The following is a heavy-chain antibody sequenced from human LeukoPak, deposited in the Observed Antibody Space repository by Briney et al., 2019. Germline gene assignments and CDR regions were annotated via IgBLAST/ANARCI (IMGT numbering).Heavy chain of an antibody. V-gene: IGHV4-59*12. Sequence: SETLSLTCTVSGGSISPYYWSWIRQPPGKGLEWIAYIYFSGSTNYNPSLKSRVTISVDTSKNQFSLKLSSVTAADTAVYYCARLGGADFHYYYYYMDVWGKGTTVTVSS. J-gene: IGHJ6*03. D-gene: IGHD2-21*01. CDR3: ARLGGADFHYYYYYMDV. CDR1: GGSISPYY. CDR2: IYFSGST.